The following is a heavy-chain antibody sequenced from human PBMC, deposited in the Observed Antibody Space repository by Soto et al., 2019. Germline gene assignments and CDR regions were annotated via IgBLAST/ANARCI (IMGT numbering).Heavy chain of an antibody. J-gene: IGHJ6*02. CDR1: GYTFTSYG. V-gene: IGHV1-18*01. CDR3: ASVAYDYVWGSYRYSPETYYYYGMDV. Sequence: ASVKVSCKASGYTFTSYGISWVRQAPGQGLEWMGWISAYNGNTNYAQKLQGRVTMTTDTSTSTAYMELRSLRSDDTAVYYCASVAYDYVWGSYRYSPETYYYYGMDVWGQGTTVTVSS. CDR2: ISAYNGNT. D-gene: IGHD3-16*02.